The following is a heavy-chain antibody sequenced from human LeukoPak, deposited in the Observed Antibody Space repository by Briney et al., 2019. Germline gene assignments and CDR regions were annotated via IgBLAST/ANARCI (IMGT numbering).Heavy chain of an antibody. CDR2: ITGSGIGT. CDR1: GFTFNNYA. CDR3: AKDLKSTAAGLDY. V-gene: IGHV3-23*01. J-gene: IGHJ4*02. D-gene: IGHD6-13*01. Sequence: GGSLRLSCAASGFTFNNYAMSWVRQAPGKGLEWVSAITGSGIGTYYADSVKGRFTISRDNPKSTLFLQMNSLIAEDTAVYYSAKDLKSTAAGLDYWGQGTLVTVSS.